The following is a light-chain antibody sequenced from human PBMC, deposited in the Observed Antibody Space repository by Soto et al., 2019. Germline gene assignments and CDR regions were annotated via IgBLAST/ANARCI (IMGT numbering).Light chain of an antibody. Sequence: DIQMTQSPSSLSASVGDRVTITCRASQSISSYLNWYQQKPGKAPKLMIYSASSLQSGVPSRFSGSGSGTDFSLTICSLQPEDFATCYCQQSYRTPSFTFGTGTKVDIK. V-gene: IGKV1-39*01. CDR2: SAS. CDR1: QSISSY. J-gene: IGKJ3*01. CDR3: QQSYRTPSFT.